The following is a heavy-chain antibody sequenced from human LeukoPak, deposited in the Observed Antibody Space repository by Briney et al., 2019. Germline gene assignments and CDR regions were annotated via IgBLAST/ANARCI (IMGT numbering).Heavy chain of an antibody. CDR2: ISGSGGST. Sequence: LAGGSLRLSCAASGFTFSSYAMSWVRQAPGKGLEWVSAISGSGGSTYYADSVKGRFTISRDNSKNTLYLQMNSLRAEDTAVYYCAKGRVRQLIIAAAGVTYYFDYWGQGTLVTVSS. V-gene: IGHV3-23*01. D-gene: IGHD6-13*01. CDR3: AKGRVRQLIIAAAGVTYYFDY. J-gene: IGHJ4*02. CDR1: GFTFSSYA.